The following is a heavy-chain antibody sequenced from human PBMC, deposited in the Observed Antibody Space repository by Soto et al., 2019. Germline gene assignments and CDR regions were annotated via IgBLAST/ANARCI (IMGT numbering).Heavy chain of an antibody. CDR3: ARGYYYDSSGLNWFDP. Sequence: QVQLQESGPGLVKPSQTLSLTCTVSGGSISSGDYYWSWIRQPPGKGLEWIGYIYYSGSNYYNPSLKSRVTISVDTSKNQFSLKLSSVTAADTAVYYCARGYYYDSSGLNWFDPWGQGTLVTVSS. CDR1: GGSISSGDYY. J-gene: IGHJ5*02. V-gene: IGHV4-30-4*01. D-gene: IGHD3-22*01. CDR2: IYYSGSN.